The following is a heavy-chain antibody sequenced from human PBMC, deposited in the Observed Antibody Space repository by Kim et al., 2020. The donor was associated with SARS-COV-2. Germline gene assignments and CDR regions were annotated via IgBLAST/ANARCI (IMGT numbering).Heavy chain of an antibody. CDR3: ARVKWFESYGMDV. V-gene: IGHV4-59*01. CDR2: IYYSGST. CDR1: GGSISSYY. J-gene: IGHJ6*02. D-gene: IGHD3-10*01. Sequence: SETLSLTCTVSGGSISSYYWSWIRQPPGKGLEWIGYIYYSGSTNYNPSLKSRVTISVDTSKNQFSLKLSSVTAADTAVYYCARVKWFESYGMDVWGQGTTVTVSS.